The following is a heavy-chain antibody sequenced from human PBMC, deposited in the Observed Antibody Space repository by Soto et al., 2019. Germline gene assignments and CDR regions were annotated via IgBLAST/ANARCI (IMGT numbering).Heavy chain of an antibody. D-gene: IGHD6-19*01. CDR2: ISAYNGNT. V-gene: IGHV1-18*01. Sequence: ASVKVSCKASGYTFTSYGISLVRLAPGQGLEWMGWISAYNGNTNYAQKLQGRVTMTTDTSTSTAYMELRSLRSDDTAVYYCARLVHSSGWANYFDYWGQGTLVTVSS. CDR3: ARLVHSSGWANYFDY. CDR1: GYTFTSYG. J-gene: IGHJ4*02.